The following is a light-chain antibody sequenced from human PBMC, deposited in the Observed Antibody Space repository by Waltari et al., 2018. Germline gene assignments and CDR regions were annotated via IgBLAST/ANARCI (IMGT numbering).Light chain of an antibody. V-gene: IGKV1-5*03. CDR3: QHYNNYSPWT. J-gene: IGKJ1*01. Sequence: DIQMTQSPSTLSASVGDRVTITCRASQNINSWWAWYQQKPGKAPKLLIYKASSLESGVPSRFSGSGSGTEFTLTITSLQPDDFATYFCQHYNNYSPWTFGQGTKVEVK. CDR2: KAS. CDR1: QNINSW.